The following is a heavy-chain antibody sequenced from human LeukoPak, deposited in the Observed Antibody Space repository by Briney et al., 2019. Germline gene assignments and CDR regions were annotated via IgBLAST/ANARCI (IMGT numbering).Heavy chain of an antibody. CDR3: ATFAGEYSYGWSMIDY. CDR2: IYYSGST. CDR1: GGSISHYF. D-gene: IGHD5-18*01. Sequence: SETLSLTCTVSGGSISHYFWSWIRQPPGKALEWIGYIYYSGSTNYNPSLKSRVTISVDPSKNQFSLKLNSVTAADTAVYYCATFAGEYSYGWSMIDYWGQGTLVTVSS. V-gene: IGHV4-59*08. J-gene: IGHJ4*02.